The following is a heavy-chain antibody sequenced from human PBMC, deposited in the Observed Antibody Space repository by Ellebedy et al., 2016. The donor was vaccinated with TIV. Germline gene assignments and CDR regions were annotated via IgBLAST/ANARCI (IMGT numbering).Heavy chain of an antibody. D-gene: IGHD3-22*01. J-gene: IGHJ5*02. V-gene: IGHV4-30-2*01. CDR1: GDSISSGGYS. CDR3: ARVRNYYDSSGYYWPYNWFDP. CDR2: IYHSGKT. Sequence: SQTLSLTCXVSGDSISSGGYSWSWIRQPPGKGLEWIGYIYHSGKTYYNPSLKSRVTISVDRPKNQFSVRLNSVTAADTAVYYCARVRNYYDSSGYYWPYNWFDPWGQGTLVTASS.